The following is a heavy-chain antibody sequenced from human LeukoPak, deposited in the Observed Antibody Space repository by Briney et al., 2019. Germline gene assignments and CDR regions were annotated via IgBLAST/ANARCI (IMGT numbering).Heavy chain of an antibody. CDR1: GFTFSSYE. V-gene: IGHV3-48*03. D-gene: IGHD1-26*01. Sequence: GGSLRLSCAASGFTFSSYEMNWVRQAPGKGLEWVSYISSSGSTIYYADSVKGRLTISRDNAKNSLYLQMNSLRAEDTAVYYCAELGGADYYFDYWGQGTLVTVSS. J-gene: IGHJ4*02. CDR3: AELGGADYYFDY. CDR2: ISSSGSTI.